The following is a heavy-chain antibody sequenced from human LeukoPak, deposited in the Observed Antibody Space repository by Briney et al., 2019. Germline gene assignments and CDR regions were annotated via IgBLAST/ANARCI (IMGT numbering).Heavy chain of an antibody. J-gene: IGHJ4*02. Sequence: SVKVSCKASGGTFSSYAISWVRQAPGQGLEWMGGIIPIFGTANYAQKFQGRVTITTDESTSTAYMELSSLRSEDTAVYYCARGQDDGYDIFDYWGQGTLVTVSS. CDR2: IIPIFGTA. V-gene: IGHV1-69*05. CDR1: GGTFSSYA. D-gene: IGHD3-9*01. CDR3: ARGQDDGYDIFDY.